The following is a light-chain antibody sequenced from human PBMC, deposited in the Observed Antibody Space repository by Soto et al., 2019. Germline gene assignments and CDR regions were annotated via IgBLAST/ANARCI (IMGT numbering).Light chain of an antibody. CDR1: QTIKTY. Sequence: EIVLTQFPATLSLSPGERATLSCRASQTIKTYLAWYQQKPGQAPRLLISDASNRATGVPARFSGSGSGTDFTLTINNLEPEDFAVYFCQQRNDWPRITFVQGTRLEIK. J-gene: IGKJ5*01. V-gene: IGKV3-11*01. CDR3: QQRNDWPRIT. CDR2: DAS.